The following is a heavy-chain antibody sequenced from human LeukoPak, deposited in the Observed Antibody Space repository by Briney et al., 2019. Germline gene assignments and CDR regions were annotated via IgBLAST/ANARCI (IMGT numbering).Heavy chain of an antibody. D-gene: IGHD3-22*01. J-gene: IGHJ4*02. V-gene: IGHV1-18*01. CDR2: ISVHNGNT. Sequence: ASVKVPCKTSGYTFSSYGLSWVRQAPGQGLEWMGWISVHNGNTEHALKFQGRVTMTADTSTSTAYMELSRLRSDDTAVYYCARGLGTMIVVANLDYWGQGTLVTVSS. CDR3: ARGLGTMIVVANLDY. CDR1: GYTFSSYG.